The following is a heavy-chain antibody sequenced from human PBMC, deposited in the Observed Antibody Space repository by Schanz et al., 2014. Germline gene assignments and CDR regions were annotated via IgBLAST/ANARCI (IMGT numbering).Heavy chain of an antibody. Sequence: EVQLLESGGGLVQPGGSLRLSCAASGFIFKNYAMTWVRQAPGKGLEWVSTISGRGDVAYYTDSVKGRFTISRDNSRNTQSLQMNSLRADDTAVYFCARDEGRDGYNLAFDVWGQGTLVTVSS. V-gene: IGHV3-23*01. CDR3: ARDEGRDGYNLAFDV. D-gene: IGHD5-12*01. CDR2: ISGRGDVA. J-gene: IGHJ3*01. CDR1: GFIFKNYA.